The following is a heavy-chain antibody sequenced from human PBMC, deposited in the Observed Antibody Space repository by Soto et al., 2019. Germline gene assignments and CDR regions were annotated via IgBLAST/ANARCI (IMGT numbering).Heavy chain of an antibody. V-gene: IGHV1-18*04. CDR3: ARAVGAVLDH. J-gene: IGHJ4*02. D-gene: IGHD3-10*01. CDR1: GYSYSTYS. CDR2: IGAFNGNT. Sequence: QVQLVQSAAEVKKPGASVKVSCKASGYSYSTYSFSWVRQAPGRGLEWMGWIGAFNGNTNYAQKFQGRATMTTDTSTTTVYLELGSLTSDATAVYYCARAVGAVLDHWGQGTLVTVSS.